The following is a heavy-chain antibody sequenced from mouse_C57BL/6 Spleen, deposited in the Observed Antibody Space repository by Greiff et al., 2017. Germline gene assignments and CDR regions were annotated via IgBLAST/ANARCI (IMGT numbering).Heavy chain of an antibody. V-gene: IGHV5-12*01. Sequence: EVKVVESGGGLVQPGGSLKLSCAASGFTFSDYYMYWVRQTPEKRLEWVAYISNGGGSTYYPDTVKGRFTISRDNAKNSLYLQMSRLKSEDTAMYYCARHHYSNYEGYWYFDVGGTGTTVTVSS. CDR1: GFTFSDYY. D-gene: IGHD2-5*01. CDR3: ARHHYSNYEGYWYFDV. J-gene: IGHJ1*03. CDR2: ISNGGGST.